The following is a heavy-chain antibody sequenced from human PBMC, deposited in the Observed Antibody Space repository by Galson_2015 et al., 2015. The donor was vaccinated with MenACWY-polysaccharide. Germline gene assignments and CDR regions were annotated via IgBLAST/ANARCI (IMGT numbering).Heavy chain of an antibody. D-gene: IGHD3-22*01. CDR3: ARDLYYYDSSGVGYYGMDV. Sequence: SVKVSCKASGYTFTNYAINWVRQAPGQGLEWLGWINTNTGNPTYAQGFTGRFVFSLDTSVSTAYLQISSLKAEDTAVYYCARDLYYYDSSGVGYYGMDVRGQGTTVTVSS. V-gene: IGHV7-4-1*02. CDR2: INTNTGNP. J-gene: IGHJ6*02. CDR1: GYTFTNYA.